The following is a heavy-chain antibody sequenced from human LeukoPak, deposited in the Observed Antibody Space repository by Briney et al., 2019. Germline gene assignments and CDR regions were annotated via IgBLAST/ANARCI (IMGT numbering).Heavy chain of an antibody. D-gene: IGHD2-8*01. V-gene: IGHV1-69*05. Sequence: SLKLSCKASGGTFSSYAISWVRQAPGQGLEWMAGIIPIFGRAYYAQKLKGRVTITTDESKNTAYLEMSSLRSEDTAVYYCARAEILYLITFCANFDYWGQGTLVTVSS. CDR3: ARAEILYLITFCANFDY. CDR2: IIPIFGRA. J-gene: IGHJ4*02. CDR1: GGTFSSYA.